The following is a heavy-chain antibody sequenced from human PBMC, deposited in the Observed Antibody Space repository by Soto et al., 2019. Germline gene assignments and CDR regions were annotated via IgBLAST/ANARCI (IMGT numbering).Heavy chain of an antibody. Sequence: EVQLVGSGGGLVQPGGSLRLSCAAAGFTFNCCAMSWVRLAPGKGLEWVANINDIGTTTYYAATVKGLFTMSRDQSKNTLYLLMNNLRAEDTAVYFCAKPARLLPSNYYFASWAQGTQVTVPS. V-gene: IGHV3-23*04. CDR1: GFTFNCCA. D-gene: IGHD3-10*01. CDR2: INDIGTTT. J-gene: IGHJ4*02. CDR3: AKPARLLPSNYYFAS.